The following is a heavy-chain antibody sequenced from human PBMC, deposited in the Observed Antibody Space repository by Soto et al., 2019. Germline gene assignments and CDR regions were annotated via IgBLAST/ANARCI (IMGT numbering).Heavy chain of an antibody. D-gene: IGHD1-7*01. CDR2: IIPIFGTA. CDR3: ARDPIWTYTWNYARLNYLDP. Sequence: GASVKVSCKASGGTFSSYAISWVRQAPGQGLEWMGGIIPIFGTANYAQKFQGRVTLTRDTAASTAYMELNSLRSDDTAVYYCARDPIWTYTWNYARLNYLDPWGQGTLVTVSS. V-gene: IGHV1-69*05. J-gene: IGHJ5*02. CDR1: GGTFSSYA.